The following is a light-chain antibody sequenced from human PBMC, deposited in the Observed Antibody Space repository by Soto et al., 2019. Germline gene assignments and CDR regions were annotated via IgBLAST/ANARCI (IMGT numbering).Light chain of an antibody. V-gene: IGKV3-15*01. CDR1: QSVSSY. CDR2: DAS. CDR3: HHYNNWPCT. Sequence: MTQSPSTLSVSPGARATLSCGASQSVSSYLVWYQQKPGQAPTLLIYDASIRATGIPARFSGSGSGTAFTLTISSLQSDDYATYYCHHYNNWPCTFGQGTKVDIK. J-gene: IGKJ2*02.